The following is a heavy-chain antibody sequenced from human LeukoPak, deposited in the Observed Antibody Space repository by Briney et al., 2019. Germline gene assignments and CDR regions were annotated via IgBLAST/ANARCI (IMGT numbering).Heavy chain of an antibody. CDR3: ARVSGLGMNEYLQH. CDR2: INNVGSAT. J-gene: IGHJ1*01. D-gene: IGHD3-16*01. V-gene: IGHV3-74*01. CDR1: GLTFSNSW. Sequence: TAGTLSLSCAASGLTFSNSWMHWVRQAPGKGLVWVSRINNVGSATSYADSVKGRFTISRDNAKNTLYLQMNSLRAEDTAVYFCARVSGLGMNEYLQHWGQGTLVTVSS.